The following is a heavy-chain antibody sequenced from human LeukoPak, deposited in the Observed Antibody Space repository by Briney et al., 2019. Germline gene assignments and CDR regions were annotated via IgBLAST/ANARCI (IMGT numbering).Heavy chain of an antibody. CDR3: AREGAVALKHFDL. Sequence: SETLSLTCTVSGDSVRTNNYYWSWIRQPPGEGLEWIGYIHYSGNTNYNTSLKSRVTISVDTSKSQFSLKLSSVTAADTAVYYCAREGAVALKHFDLWGQGTLVTVSS. CDR1: GDSVRTNNYY. J-gene: IGHJ4*02. D-gene: IGHD6-19*01. V-gene: IGHV4-61*01. CDR2: IHYSGNT.